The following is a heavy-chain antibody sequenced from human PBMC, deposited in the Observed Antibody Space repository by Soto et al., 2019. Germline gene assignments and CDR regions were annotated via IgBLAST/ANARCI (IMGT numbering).Heavy chain of an antibody. V-gene: IGHV2-5*02. CDR1: GFSLTTDRVG. J-gene: IGHJ1*01. CDR3: AHAYGGRSLY. Sequence: QITLKESGPPLVKPTQTLTLTCTFSGFSLTTDRVGVGWIRQPPGEALEWLAVIYWDDSKTYRPSLESRLTITKDTSKNQVALTMTNMDSLDTATYYCAHAYGGRSLYCGQGPLVTVSS. D-gene: IGHD1-26*01. CDR2: IYWDDSK.